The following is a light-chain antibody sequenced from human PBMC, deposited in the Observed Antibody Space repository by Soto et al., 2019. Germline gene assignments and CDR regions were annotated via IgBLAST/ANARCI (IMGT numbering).Light chain of an antibody. CDR1: SSDVGGYNY. Sequence: QSALTQPASVSGSPGQSITISCTGTSSDVGGYNYVSWYQQHPGKAPELMIYDVSQRPSGVPDRFSGSKSGNTASLTISGLQAEDEADYYCCSYAGSYSLFGGGTKVTVL. V-gene: IGLV2-11*01. CDR3: CSYAGSYSL. CDR2: DVS. J-gene: IGLJ2*01.